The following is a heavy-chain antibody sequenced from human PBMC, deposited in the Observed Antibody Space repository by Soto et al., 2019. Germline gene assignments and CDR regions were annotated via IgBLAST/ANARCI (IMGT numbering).Heavy chain of an antibody. CDR3: ARDVQLQSFDS. V-gene: IGHV3-74*01. J-gene: IGHJ4*02. Sequence: EVQLVESGGGLVQPGGSLRLSCAASGFTFSSYWMHWVRQAPGKGLVWVSRINNDGSRTSYADSVKGRFTISRDNAKNILYLQMNSLRAEDTAVYFCARDVQLQSFDSWGQGTLVTVSS. CDR2: INNDGSRT. D-gene: IGHD5-18*01. CDR1: GFTFSSYW.